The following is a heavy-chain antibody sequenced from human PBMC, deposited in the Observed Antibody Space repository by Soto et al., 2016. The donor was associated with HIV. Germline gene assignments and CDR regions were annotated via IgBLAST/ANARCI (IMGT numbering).Heavy chain of an antibody. D-gene: IGHD1-26*01. Sequence: QVQLVQSGPEVKKPGASVKVSCKTSGYTFSSYAVTWVRQAPGQGLEWMGWINSYKGNTNYAQKLQGRVTMTTDASTTTAYMELRSLRSDDTAVYYCARVPPYSVSDRRGWFDYWGQGTLVTVSS. CDR1: GYTFSSYA. CDR3: ARVPPYSVSDRRGWFDY. CDR2: INSYKGNT. V-gene: IGHV1-18*01. J-gene: IGHJ4*02.